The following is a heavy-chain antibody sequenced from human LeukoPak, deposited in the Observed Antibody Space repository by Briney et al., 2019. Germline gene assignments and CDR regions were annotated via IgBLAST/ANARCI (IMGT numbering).Heavy chain of an antibody. Sequence: SETLSLTCTVSGSSIRGDFWWGWIRQPPGKGLEWIGSTFHRGTTYYNPSLNSRVTISIDTSKNQFSLKLSSVTAADTAVYYCARRTAYSSGWYYFDYWGQGTLVTVSS. V-gene: IGHV4-38-2*02. CDR1: GSSIRGDFW. CDR2: TFHRGTT. CDR3: ARRTAYSSGWYYFDY. D-gene: IGHD6-19*01. J-gene: IGHJ4*02.